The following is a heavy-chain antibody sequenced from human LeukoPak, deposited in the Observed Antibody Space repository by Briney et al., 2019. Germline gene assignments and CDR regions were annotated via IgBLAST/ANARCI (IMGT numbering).Heavy chain of an antibody. J-gene: IGHJ6*03. CDR1: GGSISSYY. Sequence: SETLSLTCTVSGGSISSYYWSWIRQPAGKGLEWIGRIYTSGSTNYNPSLKSRVTMSADTSKNQFSLKLSSVTAADTAVYYCARGLPVWLPDYYYYMDVWGKGTTVTVSS. V-gene: IGHV4-4*07. D-gene: IGHD5-12*01. CDR2: IYTSGST. CDR3: ARGLPVWLPDYYYYMDV.